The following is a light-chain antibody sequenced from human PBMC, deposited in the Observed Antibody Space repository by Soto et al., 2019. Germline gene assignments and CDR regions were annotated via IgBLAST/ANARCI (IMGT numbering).Light chain of an antibody. CDR3: QQYDSVFT. V-gene: IGKV1-33*01. CDR2: GAS. Sequence: DIQMTQSPSSLSASVGDRVTITCQASQDITNYLNWYQQKPGKAPNLLIYGASNLETGVPSRFSGSGSGTDFTFTISSLQAEDIGTYFCQQYDSVFTFCQGRLL. J-gene: IGKJ5*01. CDR1: QDITNY.